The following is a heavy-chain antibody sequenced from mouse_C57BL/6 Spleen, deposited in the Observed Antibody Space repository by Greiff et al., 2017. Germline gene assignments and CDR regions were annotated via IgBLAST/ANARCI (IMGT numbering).Heavy chain of an antibody. CDR3: ARRVYYGYDDGFAY. J-gene: IGHJ3*01. Sequence: EVQLQQSGPELVKPGASVKISCKASGYTFTDYYMNWVKQSHGKSLEWIGDINPNNGGTSYNQKFKGKATLTVDKSSSTAYLELRSLTSEDSAVYYCARRVYYGYDDGFAYWGQGTLVTVSA. D-gene: IGHD2-2*01. V-gene: IGHV1-26*01. CDR2: INPNNGGT. CDR1: GYTFTDYY.